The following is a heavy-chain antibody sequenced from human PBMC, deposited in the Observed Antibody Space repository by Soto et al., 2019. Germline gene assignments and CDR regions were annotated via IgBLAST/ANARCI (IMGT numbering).Heavy chain of an antibody. Sequence: SETLSLTCTVSGGSISSYYWSWIRQPPGKGLEWIGYIYYSGSTNYNPSLKSRVTISVDTSKNQFSLKLSSVTAADTAVYYCAGARCSSTSCYREAWFDPWGQGTLVTVSS. J-gene: IGHJ5*02. CDR1: GGSISSYY. D-gene: IGHD2-2*01. V-gene: IGHV4-59*01. CDR3: AGARCSSTSCYREAWFDP. CDR2: IYYSGST.